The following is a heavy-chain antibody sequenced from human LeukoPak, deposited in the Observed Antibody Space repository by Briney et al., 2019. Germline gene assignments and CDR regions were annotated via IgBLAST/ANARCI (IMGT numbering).Heavy chain of an antibody. V-gene: IGHV3-53*01. CDR1: GFTVSSNY. CDR3: ARGAEIYYYGSGNYYFDY. J-gene: IGHJ4*02. Sequence: GGSLRLSCAASGFTVSSNYMSWVRQAPGKGLEWVSIIYSGGSTFYADSVKGRFTISRDNSKNTLYLQMNSLRAEDTAVYYCARGAEIYYYGSGNYYFDYWGQGTLVTVSS. CDR2: IYSGGST. D-gene: IGHD3-10*01.